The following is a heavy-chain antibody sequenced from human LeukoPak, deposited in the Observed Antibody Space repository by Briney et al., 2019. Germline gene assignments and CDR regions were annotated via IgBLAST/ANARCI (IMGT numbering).Heavy chain of an antibody. Sequence: PSETLSLTCAVYGGSFSGYYWSWIRQPPGKGLEWIGEINHSGSTNYSPSLKSRVTISVGTSKNQFSLKLSSVTAADTAVYYCARRNWNGGKNWFDPWGQGTLVTVSS. J-gene: IGHJ5*02. CDR1: GGSFSGYY. CDR3: ARRNWNGGKNWFDP. D-gene: IGHD1-1*01. V-gene: IGHV4-34*01. CDR2: INHSGST.